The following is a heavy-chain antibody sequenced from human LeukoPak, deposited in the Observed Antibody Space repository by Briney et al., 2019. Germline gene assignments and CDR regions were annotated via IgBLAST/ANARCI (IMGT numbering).Heavy chain of an antibody. CDR1: EFTFSAYG. V-gene: IGHV3-30*02. CDR2: IRSDGSNK. D-gene: IGHD3-3*01. J-gene: IGHJ6*03. Sequence: GGSLRLSCAASEFTFSAYGMHWVRQAPGKGLEWVAFIRSDGSNKYSADSVKGRFTIARGNSKNTLYLQMNSLRAEDTAVYYCAKDAQYYDFWSGWNNTYYYYMDVWGKGTTVTVSS. CDR3: AKDAQYYDFWSGWNNTYYYYMDV.